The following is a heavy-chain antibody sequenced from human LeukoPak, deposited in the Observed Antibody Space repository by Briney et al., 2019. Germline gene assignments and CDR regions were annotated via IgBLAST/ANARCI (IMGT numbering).Heavy chain of an antibody. Sequence: GGSLRLSCAASGFTFSSYAMSWVRQAPGKGLEWVSSISSSSYIYYADSVKGRFTISRDNAKNSLYLQMNSLRAEDTAVYYCARGYCSSTSCFPKSYWYFDLWGRGTLVTVSS. CDR2: ISSSSYI. J-gene: IGHJ2*01. D-gene: IGHD2-2*01. CDR1: GFTFSSYA. V-gene: IGHV3-21*01. CDR3: ARGYCSSTSCFPKSYWYFDL.